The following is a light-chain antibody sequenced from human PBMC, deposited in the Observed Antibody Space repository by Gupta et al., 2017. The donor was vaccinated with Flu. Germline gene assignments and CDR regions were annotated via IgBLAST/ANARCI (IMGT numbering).Light chain of an antibody. CDR1: QGISSY. CDR2: AAS. CDR3: QQWNSSPLA. V-gene: IGKV1-9*01. Sequence: DIQLTQSPSFLSASVGDRVTITCRASQGISSYLAWYQQKPGKAPKLLIYAASTLQSGVPSRFSGSGYGTEFTLTIRSRQPEDFASYYCQQWNSSPLAFGGGTQVDI. J-gene: IGKJ4*01.